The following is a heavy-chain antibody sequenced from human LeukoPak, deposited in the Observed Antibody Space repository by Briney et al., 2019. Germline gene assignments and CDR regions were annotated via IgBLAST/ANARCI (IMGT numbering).Heavy chain of an antibody. J-gene: IGHJ4*02. V-gene: IGHV4-59*01. Sequence: SETLPLTCTVSGGSIRSYYWSWLRQPTGGGREGIAYIYYRGTTNYNPSLKTPVNISVHTSKNHFSLTLSSVTAAETAVYYCARGVYIAAAQYAYWGQGTLVTVSS. CDR3: ARGVYIAAAQYAY. D-gene: IGHD6-13*01. CDR1: GGSIRSYY. CDR2: IYYRGTT.